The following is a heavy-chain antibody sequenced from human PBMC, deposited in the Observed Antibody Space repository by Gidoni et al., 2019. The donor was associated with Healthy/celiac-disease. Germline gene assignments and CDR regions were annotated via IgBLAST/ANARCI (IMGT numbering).Heavy chain of an antibody. J-gene: IGHJ4*02. CDR2: ISYDGSNK. D-gene: IGHD6-19*01. CDR3: ASEGVSGEVAGEDFDY. CDR1: GFTSSSYA. V-gene: IGHV3-30-3*01. Sequence: VQLVEAGGGVVQPGRSLSLSCAASGFTSSSYAMHWVSQAPGKGLEWVAVISYDGSNKYYADSVKGRFTIYRDNSKNTLYLQMNSLRAEDTAVYYCASEGVSGEVAGEDFDYWGQGTLVTVSS.